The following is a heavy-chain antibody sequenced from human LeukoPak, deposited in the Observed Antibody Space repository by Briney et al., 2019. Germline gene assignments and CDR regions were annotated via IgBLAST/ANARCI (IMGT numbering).Heavy chain of an antibody. CDR3: ARDDYGFDP. J-gene: IGHJ5*02. Sequence: GRSLRLSCAASGFTFSNYGLHWVRQAPGKGLEWVAFISYGGTTKYIVDSVKGRFTVSRDNSKNTLHLQMNSLRPEDTALYYCARDDYGFDPWGQGTLVTVPS. CDR1: GFTFSNYG. D-gene: IGHD4-17*01. CDR2: ISYGGTTK. V-gene: IGHV3-30*04.